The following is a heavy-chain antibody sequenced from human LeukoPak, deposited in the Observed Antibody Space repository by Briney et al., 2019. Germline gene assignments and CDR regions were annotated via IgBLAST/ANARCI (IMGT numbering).Heavy chain of an antibody. Sequence: SVKVSCKASGGTFSSYAISWVRQAPGQGLEWMGGIIPIFGTANYAQKFQGGVTITTDESTSTAYMELSSLRSEDTAVYYCARGLDVRAAGTKYYYYYIDVWGKGTTVTVYS. CDR2: IIPIFGTA. J-gene: IGHJ6*03. CDR1: GGTFSSYA. D-gene: IGHD6-13*01. CDR3: ARGLDVRAAGTKYYYYYIDV. V-gene: IGHV1-69*05.